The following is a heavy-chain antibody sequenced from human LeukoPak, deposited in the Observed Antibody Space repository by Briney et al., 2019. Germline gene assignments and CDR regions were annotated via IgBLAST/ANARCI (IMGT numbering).Heavy chain of an antibody. D-gene: IGHD6-19*01. V-gene: IGHV3-9*01. CDR3: AKVRGTYSSGYFFDY. CDR2: ISWNSGYI. Sequence: GGSLRLSCAASGFTFDNYAMHWVRQAPGKGLEWLSIISWNSGYIVYADSVKGRFTISRDSAKKSLDLQMNSLRAEDTAFYYCAKVRGTYSSGYFFDYWGQGTLVTVSS. CDR1: GFTFDNYA. J-gene: IGHJ4*02.